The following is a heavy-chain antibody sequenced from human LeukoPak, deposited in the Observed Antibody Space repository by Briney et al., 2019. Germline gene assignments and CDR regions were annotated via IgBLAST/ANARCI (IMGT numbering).Heavy chain of an antibody. J-gene: IGHJ4*02. CDR3: ARVEASGYDYGAFDY. D-gene: IGHD5-12*01. V-gene: IGHV3-7*01. CDR1: GFTFNRYW. CDR2: IKQDVSAK. Sequence: PGGSLRLSCAASGFTFNRYWMSWVRQAPGKELQWVANIKQDVSAKYYVDSVKGRFTISRDNAKNSLYLQMNSLRAEDTAVYYCARVEASGYDYGAFDYWGQGTLVTVSS.